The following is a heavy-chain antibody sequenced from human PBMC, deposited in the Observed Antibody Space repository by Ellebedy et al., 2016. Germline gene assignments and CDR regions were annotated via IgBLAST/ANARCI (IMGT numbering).Heavy chain of an antibody. CDR2: IKQDGSEK. J-gene: IGHJ4*02. CDR1: GFTFSNYW. V-gene: IGHV3-7*01. Sequence: GESLKISXAASGFTFSNYWMSWVRQAPGKGLEWVANIKQDGSEKFYVDSVKGRFTISRDNAKNSLYLQMNSPRAEDTAVYYCAREGVPAAMDYWGQGTLVTVSS. CDR3: AREGVPAAMDY. D-gene: IGHD2-2*01.